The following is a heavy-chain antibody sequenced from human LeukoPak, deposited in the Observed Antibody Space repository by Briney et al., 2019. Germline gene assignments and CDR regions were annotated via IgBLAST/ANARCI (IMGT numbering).Heavy chain of an antibody. D-gene: IGHD6-13*01. CDR2: IIPIFGTA. CDR1: GGTFSSYA. Sequence: ASVTISCTASGGTFSSYAISWVRQAPGQGLEWMGGIIPIFGTANYAQKFQGRVTITADESTSTAYMELSSLRSEDTAVYYCASQEIAAAGGSLDYWGQGTLVTVSS. V-gene: IGHV1-69*13. J-gene: IGHJ4*02. CDR3: ASQEIAAAGGSLDY.